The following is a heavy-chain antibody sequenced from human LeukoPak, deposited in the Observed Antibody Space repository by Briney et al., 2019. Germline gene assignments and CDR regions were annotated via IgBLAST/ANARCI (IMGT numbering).Heavy chain of an antibody. CDR2: INHSGST. J-gene: IGHJ6*02. CDR1: GGSFSGYY. V-gene: IGHV4-34*01. CDR3: ARTGQLLYGWDYYYYGMDV. D-gene: IGHD2-2*02. Sequence: SETLSLTCAVYGGSFSGYYWSWIRQPPGKGLEWIGEINHSGSTNYNPSPKSRVTISVDTSKNQFSLKLSSVTAADTAVYYCARTGQLLYGWDYYYYGMDVWGQGTTVTVSS.